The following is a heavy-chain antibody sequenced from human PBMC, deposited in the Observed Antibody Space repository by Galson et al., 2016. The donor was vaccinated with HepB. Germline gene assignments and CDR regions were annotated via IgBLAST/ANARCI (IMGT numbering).Heavy chain of an antibody. J-gene: IGHJ6*02. CDR2: ISYDGSNK. V-gene: IGHV3-30*18. CDR1: GFTFSTYG. CDR3: AKDGYRGSYRDYHGMDV. Sequence: SLRLSCAASGFTFSTYGMHWVRQAPGKGLEWVAVISYDGSNKKYADSVKGRFTISRDTSKNTLYLQMNSLTAEDTAVYFCAKDGYRGSYRDYHGMDVWGQGTTVTVSS. D-gene: IGHD1-26*01.